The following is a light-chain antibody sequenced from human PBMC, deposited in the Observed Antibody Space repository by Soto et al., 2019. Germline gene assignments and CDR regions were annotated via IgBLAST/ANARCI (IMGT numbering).Light chain of an antibody. J-gene: IGKJ2*01. CDR3: LQHNSYPYT. CDR2: ATS. CDR1: QGIRNY. V-gene: IGKV1-17*01. Sequence: DIQMTQSPFSLSASVGDRVTITCRASQGIRNYLGWFQQKPGEAPKRLIHATSSLEGGVPSRFSGSGSGTKFTLTISSLQPEDFATYYCLQHNSYPYTFGQGTKLEIK.